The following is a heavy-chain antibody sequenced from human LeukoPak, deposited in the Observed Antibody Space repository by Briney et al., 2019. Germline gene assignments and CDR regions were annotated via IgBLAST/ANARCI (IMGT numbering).Heavy chain of an antibody. CDR3: ARVIHEYYYYMDV. Sequence: SETLSLTCTVCGGSISSYYWSWIRQPPGKGLEWIGYIYYSGSTNYNPSLKSRVTISVDTSKNQFSLKLSSVTAADTAVYYCARVIHEYYYYMDVWGKGTTVTVSS. V-gene: IGHV4-59*01. J-gene: IGHJ6*03. D-gene: IGHD3-16*02. CDR1: GGSISSYY. CDR2: IYYSGST.